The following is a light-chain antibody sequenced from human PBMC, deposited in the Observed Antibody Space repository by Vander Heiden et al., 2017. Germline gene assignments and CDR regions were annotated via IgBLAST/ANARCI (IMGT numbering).Light chain of an antibody. CDR1: SSDVGAYNY. J-gene: IGLJ1*01. V-gene: IGLV2-14*01. CDR3: SSYTSTSTLYV. CDR2: DVS. Sequence: SALPTPASVSGSPGQSITIPCRGTSSDVGAYNYVSWFQQHPDKAPKLIIYDVSIRPSGVSNRFSGSKSGNTASLTISGLLPEDEADYFCSSYTSTSTLYVFGTGTKVTVL.